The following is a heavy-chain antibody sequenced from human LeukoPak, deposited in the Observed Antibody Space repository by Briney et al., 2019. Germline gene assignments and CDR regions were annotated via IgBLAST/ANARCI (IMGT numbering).Heavy chain of an antibody. CDR1: GFTFSSYS. CDR2: ICSSSSYI. J-gene: IGHJ3*02. Sequence: GGSLRLSCAASGFTFSSYSMNWVRQAPGKGLEWVSSICSSSSYIYYADSVKGRFTISRDNAKNSLYLQMNSLRAEDTAVYYCARDLVVVAATVGAFDIWGQGTMVTVSS. D-gene: IGHD2-15*01. CDR3: ARDLVVVAATVGAFDI. V-gene: IGHV3-21*01.